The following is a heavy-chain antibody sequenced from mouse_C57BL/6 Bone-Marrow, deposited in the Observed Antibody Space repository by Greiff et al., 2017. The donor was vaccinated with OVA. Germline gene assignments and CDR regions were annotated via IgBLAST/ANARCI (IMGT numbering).Heavy chain of an antibody. CDR1: GFTFSSYA. J-gene: IGHJ3*01. Sequence: EVKLVESGGGLVKPGGSQKLSCAASGFTFSSYAMSWVRQTPEKRLEWVATISDGGSYTYYPDNVKGRFTISRDNAKNNLYLQMSHLKSEDTAMYYCAREGQLRLLAYWGQGTLVTVSA. D-gene: IGHD3-2*02. V-gene: IGHV5-4*01. CDR2: ISDGGSYT. CDR3: AREGQLRLLAY.